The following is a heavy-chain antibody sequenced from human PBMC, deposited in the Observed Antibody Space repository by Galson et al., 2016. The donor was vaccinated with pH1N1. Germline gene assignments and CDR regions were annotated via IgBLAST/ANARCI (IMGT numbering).Heavy chain of an antibody. CDR2: ILWNGATR. V-gene: IGHV3-20*04. Sequence: LRLSCAASGFTFNEYGMTWVRQAPGKGLEWGSGILWNGATREYEDSVKGRFTISRDNAKKSLYLQMTSLRAEDTALYYCVRNAYGDARDMWGQGTMVTVSS. D-gene: IGHD2-21*01. CDR1: GFTFNEYG. CDR3: VRNAYGDARDM. J-gene: IGHJ3*02.